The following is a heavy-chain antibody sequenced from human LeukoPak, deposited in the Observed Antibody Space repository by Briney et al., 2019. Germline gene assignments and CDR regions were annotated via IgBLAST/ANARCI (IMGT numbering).Heavy chain of an antibody. CDR1: GGSISSYY. J-gene: IGHJ6*03. V-gene: IGHV4-4*07. CDR3: ARAELPAAMPHYYYYYYMDV. Sequence: PSETLSLTCTVSGGSISSYYWSWIRQPAGKGLEWIGRIYTSGSTNYNPSLKSRVTISVDTSKNQFSLKLSSVTAADTAVYYCARAELPAAMPHYYYYYYMDVWGKGTTVTVSS. CDR2: IYTSGST. D-gene: IGHD2-2*01.